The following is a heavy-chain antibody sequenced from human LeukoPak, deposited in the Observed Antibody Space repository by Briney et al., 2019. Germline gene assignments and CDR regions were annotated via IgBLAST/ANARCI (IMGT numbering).Heavy chain of an antibody. CDR1: GGSFSGYY. Sequence: PSETPSLTCAVYGGSFSGYYWSWIRQPPGKGLEWIGEINHSGSTNYNPSLKSRVTISVDTSKNQFSLKLSSVTAADTAVYYCASDSSGFDYWGQGTLVTASS. D-gene: IGHD3-22*01. CDR3: ASDSSGFDY. V-gene: IGHV4-34*01. CDR2: INHSGST. J-gene: IGHJ4*02.